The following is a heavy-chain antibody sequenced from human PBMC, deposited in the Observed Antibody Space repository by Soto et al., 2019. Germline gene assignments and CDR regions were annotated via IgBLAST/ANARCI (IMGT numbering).Heavy chain of an antibody. Sequence: EVQVVESGGGLVQPGGSLRLSCAASGFTFTSYWMTWVRQAPGRGLEWVANINKDGSEKSYVDSVKGRFTISRDNAKSALYLQKDRPGADDTAVYYCVRGIASRLWGKGTTVIVSS. V-gene: IGHV3-7*01. CDR3: VRGIASRL. J-gene: IGHJ6*04. CDR2: INKDGSEK. D-gene: IGHD2-21*01. CDR1: GFTFTSYW.